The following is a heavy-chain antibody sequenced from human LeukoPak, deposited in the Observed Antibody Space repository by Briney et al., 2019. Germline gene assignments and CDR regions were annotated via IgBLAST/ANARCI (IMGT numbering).Heavy chain of an antibody. CDR3: ARHSSENNWFDP. D-gene: IGHD5-24*01. J-gene: IGHJ5*02. Sequence: SETLSLTCTVSGGSITTYYWSWIRQPPGKGLEWIGTMFNSGRTHYNPSLRSRLTISVDMSKNQFSLRLTSVTAADTAIYYCARHSSENNWFDPWGQGTPVTVSS. CDR1: GGSITTYY. V-gene: IGHV4-59*08. CDR2: MFNSGRT.